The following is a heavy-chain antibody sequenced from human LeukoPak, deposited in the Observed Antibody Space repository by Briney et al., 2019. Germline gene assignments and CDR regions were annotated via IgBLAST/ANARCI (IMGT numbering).Heavy chain of an antibody. Sequence: ASVKVSCKASGYTFTSYGISWVRQAPGQGLEWMGWLSAYNGNTNYAQKLQGRVTMTTDTSTSTAYMELRSLRSDDTAVYYCARDPTVIVVVGTNWFDPWGQGTLVTVSS. J-gene: IGHJ5*02. CDR3: ARDPTVIVVVGTNWFDP. CDR2: LSAYNGNT. CDR1: GYTFTSYG. D-gene: IGHD3-22*01. V-gene: IGHV1-18*01.